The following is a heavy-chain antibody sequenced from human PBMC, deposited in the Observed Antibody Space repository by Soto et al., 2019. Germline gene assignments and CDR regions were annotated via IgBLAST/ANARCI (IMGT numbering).Heavy chain of an antibody. V-gene: IGHV4-31*03. CDR2: IYYSGST. Sequence: QVQLQESGPGLVKPSQTLSLTCTVSGGSISSGGYYWSWIRQHPGKGLEWIGYIYYSGSTYYNPSLKSRVTISVDTSKNQFSLKLSSVTAADTAVYYCARGDVDTAMVTLQSVCYFDDWGQGTLVTVSS. D-gene: IGHD5-18*01. CDR1: GGSISSGGYY. CDR3: ARGDVDTAMVTLQSVCYFDD. J-gene: IGHJ4*02.